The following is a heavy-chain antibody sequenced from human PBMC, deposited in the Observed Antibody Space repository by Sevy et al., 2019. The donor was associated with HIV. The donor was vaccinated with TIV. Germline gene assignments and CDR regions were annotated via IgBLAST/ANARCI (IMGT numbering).Heavy chain of an antibody. D-gene: IGHD3-3*01. CDR2: IGTAGDT. Sequence: GGSLRLSCAASGFTFSGYDMHWVRQATGKGLEWVSAIGTAGDTYYPGSVKGRFTISRENAKNSLYLQMNSLRAGDTAVYYCARAYYDFWSGYYTKGYYFDYWGQGTLVTVSS. V-gene: IGHV3-13*01. J-gene: IGHJ4*02. CDR1: GFTFSGYD. CDR3: ARAYYDFWSGYYTKGYYFDY.